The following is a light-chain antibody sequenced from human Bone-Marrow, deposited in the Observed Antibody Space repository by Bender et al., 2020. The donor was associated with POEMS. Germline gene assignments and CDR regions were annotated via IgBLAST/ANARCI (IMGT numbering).Light chain of an antibody. J-gene: IGLJ3*02. V-gene: IGLV2-23*01. CDR2: EGS. CDR3: CSYGGTRTSVL. CDR1: GSDVGGYNY. Sequence: QSALTQPASVSGSPGQSITISCTGTGSDVGGYNYVSWYQQHPGKAPKLMIHEGSKRPSGVSNRFSGSKSGNTASLTISGLQAEDEADYYCCSYGGTRTSVLFGGGTKLTVL.